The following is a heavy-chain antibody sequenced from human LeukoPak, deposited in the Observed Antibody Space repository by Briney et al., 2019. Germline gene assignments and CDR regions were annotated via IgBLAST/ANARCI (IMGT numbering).Heavy chain of an antibody. J-gene: IGHJ6*03. V-gene: IGHV3-53*01. CDR3: ARSIPGIAAAGTNYYYYMDV. CDR2: IYSGGST. CDR1: GFTVSSNY. D-gene: IGHD6-13*01. Sequence: PGGSLRLSCAASGFTVSSNYMSWVRQAPGKGLEWVSVIYSGGSTYYADSVKGRFTISRDNSKNTLYLQMNSLRAEDTAVYYCARSIPGIAAAGTNYYYYMDVWGKGTTVTVSS.